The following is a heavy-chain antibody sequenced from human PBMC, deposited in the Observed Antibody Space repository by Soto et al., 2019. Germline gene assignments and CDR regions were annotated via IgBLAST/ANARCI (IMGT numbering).Heavy chain of an antibody. J-gene: IGHJ4*02. CDR3: ARREIQGPIDY. Sequence: QVQLQESGPGLVKPSDPLSLTCAVSGYSITSSNWWGWIRQPPGKGLEWIGYIYYSGTTYYNPSLKRXXTXSXXTSKNQFSLKLTSVTAVDTAVYYCARREIQGPIDYWGQGTLVTVSS. V-gene: IGHV4-28*01. CDR1: GYSITSSNW. D-gene: IGHD1-26*01. CDR2: IYYSGTT.